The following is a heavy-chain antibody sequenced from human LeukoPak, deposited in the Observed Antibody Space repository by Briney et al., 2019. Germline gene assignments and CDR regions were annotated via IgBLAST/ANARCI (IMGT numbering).Heavy chain of an antibody. CDR3: ARDPAFGAFDI. Sequence: GGSLRLSCAAAGFTLSNYWMSWVRQAPGKGLEWVAIINPDGSENGYGGSVRGRFTISRDNAKNSLYLDMNGLRAEDTSVYYCARDPAFGAFDIWGRGTLVTVSS. CDR2: INPDGSEN. J-gene: IGHJ3*02. D-gene: IGHD3-10*01. V-gene: IGHV3-7*01. CDR1: GFTLSNYW.